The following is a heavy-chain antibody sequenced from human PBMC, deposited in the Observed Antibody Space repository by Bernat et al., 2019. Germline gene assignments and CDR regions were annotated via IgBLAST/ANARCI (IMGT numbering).Heavy chain of an antibody. CDR3: AKAPYSSSFYFDY. CDR1: GFTFSSYS. D-gene: IGHD6-6*01. J-gene: IGHJ4*02. CDR2: ISSSSSTM. V-gene: IGHV3-48*01. Sequence: EVQVVESGGGLAQPGGSLRLSCAASGFTFSSYSMNWVRQAPGKGLEWVSYISSSSSTMYYVDSVKGRFTISRDNSKNTLYLQMNSLRAEDTAVYYCAKAPYSSSFYFDYWGQGTLVTVSS.